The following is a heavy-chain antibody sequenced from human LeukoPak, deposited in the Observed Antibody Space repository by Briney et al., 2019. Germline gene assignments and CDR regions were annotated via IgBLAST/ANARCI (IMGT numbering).Heavy chain of an antibody. D-gene: IGHD6-19*01. J-gene: IGHJ5*02. Sequence: GASVKVSCKASGYTFTSYGISWVRQAPGQGLEWMGWISAYNGNTNYAQKLQGRVTMTTDTSTSTAYTELRSLRSDDTAVYYCAREYGTYSSGWFDPWGQGTLVTVSS. CDR1: GYTFTSYG. CDR2: ISAYNGNT. V-gene: IGHV1-18*01. CDR3: AREYGTYSSGWFDP.